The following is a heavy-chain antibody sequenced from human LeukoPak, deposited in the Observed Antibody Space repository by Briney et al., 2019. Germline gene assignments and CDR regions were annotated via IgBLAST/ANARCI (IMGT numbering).Heavy chain of an antibody. D-gene: IGHD3-3*01. CDR1: GGSISSGGYY. CDR3: ARTVYDFWSGYPERYFDY. Sequence: QPSETLSLTCTVSGGSISSGGYYWSWIRQPPGKGLEWIGYIYHSGSTYYNPSLKSRVTISVDRSKNQFSLKLSSVTAADTAVYYCARTVYDFWSGYPERYFDYWGQGTLVTVSS. J-gene: IGHJ4*02. V-gene: IGHV4-30-2*01. CDR2: IYHSGST.